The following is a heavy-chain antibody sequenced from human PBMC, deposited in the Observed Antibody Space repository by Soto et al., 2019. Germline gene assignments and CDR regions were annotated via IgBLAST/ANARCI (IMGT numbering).Heavy chain of an antibody. CDR2: ISGSGGST. Sequence: EVQLLESGGGLVPPGGSLRLSCAASGFTFSSYAMSWVRQAPGKGLEWVSAISGSGGSTYYAYSVKGRSTSSRDNSKNTLYLQMNSLRAEDTAVDYCEKGPTYYYDSSGYCDYWGQGTLVTVSS. CDR1: GFTFSSYA. J-gene: IGHJ4*02. V-gene: IGHV3-23*01. D-gene: IGHD3-22*01. CDR3: EKGPTYYYDSSGYCDY.